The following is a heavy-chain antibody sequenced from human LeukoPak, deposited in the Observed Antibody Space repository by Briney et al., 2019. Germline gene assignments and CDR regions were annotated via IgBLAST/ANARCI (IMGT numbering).Heavy chain of an antibody. V-gene: IGHV3-21*01. CDR1: GFTFSSYS. J-gene: IGHJ6*03. D-gene: IGHD1-26*01. CDR3: ARDPSSGSYYVGFFYYYYMDV. CDR2: ISSSSSYI. Sequence: PGGSLRLSCAASGFTFSSYSMNWVRQAPGKGLEWVSSISSSSSYIYYADSVKGRFTISRDNAKNSLYLQMNGLRAEDTAVYYCARDPSSGSYYVGFFYYYYMDVWGKGTTVTVSS.